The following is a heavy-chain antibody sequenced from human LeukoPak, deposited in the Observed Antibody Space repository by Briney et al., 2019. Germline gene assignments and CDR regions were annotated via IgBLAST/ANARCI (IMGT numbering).Heavy chain of an antibody. V-gene: IGHV4-4*09. D-gene: IGHD3-22*01. J-gene: IGHJ5*02. Sequence: SETLSLTRTVSGGSISSYYWSWIRQPPGKGLEWIGYIYTSGSTNYNPSLKSRVTISVDTSKNQFSLKLSSVTAADTAVYYCASTYYYDSSGYYPNWFDPWGQGTLVTVSS. CDR1: GGSISSYY. CDR3: ASTYYYDSSGYYPNWFDP. CDR2: IYTSGST.